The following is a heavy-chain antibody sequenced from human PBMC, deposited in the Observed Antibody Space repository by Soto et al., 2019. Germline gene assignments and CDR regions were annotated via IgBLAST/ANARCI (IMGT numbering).Heavy chain of an antibody. D-gene: IGHD6-13*01. CDR3: ARDGGAAAGKLRNAFDI. Sequence: ASVKVSCKASGYTFTSYAMHWVRQAPGQRLEWMGWINAGNGNTKYSQKFQGRVTITRDTSASTAYMELSSLRSEDTAVYYCARDGGAAAGKLRNAFDIWGQGTMVTVSS. CDR2: INAGNGNT. CDR1: GYTFTSYA. J-gene: IGHJ3*02. V-gene: IGHV1-3*01.